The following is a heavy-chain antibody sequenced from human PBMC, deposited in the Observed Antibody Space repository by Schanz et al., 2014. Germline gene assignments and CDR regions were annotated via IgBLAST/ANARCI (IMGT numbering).Heavy chain of an antibody. CDR2: IWNNGVTK. D-gene: IGHD4-17*01. CDR3: ARPRFDYGEVDY. Sequence: QAQLMESGGGVVQPGTSLILSCSVSGFSLNTSGIHWFRQPAGKGLEWVAVIWNNGVTKYYADSVRGRFTISRDRFQNTLYLRMSSLRAEDTAVYYCARPRFDYGEVDYWGQGTLXTVSS. CDR1: GFSLNTSG. V-gene: IGHV3-33*01. J-gene: IGHJ4*02.